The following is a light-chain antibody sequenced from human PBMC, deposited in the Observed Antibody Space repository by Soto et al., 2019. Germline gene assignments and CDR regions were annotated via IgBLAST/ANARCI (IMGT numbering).Light chain of an antibody. CDR2: DVS. CDR3: SSYTSSSTVV. CDR1: SSDVGGYNY. V-gene: IGLV2-14*01. Sequence: QSALTQPASVSGSPGQSITISCTGTSSDVGGYNYVSWYQQHPGTAPKLMIYDVSNRPSGVSNRFSGSKSGDTASLTISGLQAEDEADYHCSSYTSSSTVVFGGGTKLTVL. J-gene: IGLJ2*01.